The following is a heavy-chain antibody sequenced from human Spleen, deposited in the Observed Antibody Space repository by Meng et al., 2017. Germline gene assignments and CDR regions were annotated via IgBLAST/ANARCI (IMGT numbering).Heavy chain of an antibody. CDR2: IDYNGST. J-gene: IGHJ4*02. Sequence: GSLRLSCTVSGGSISNYYWSWIRQPPVKGLEWIGYIDYNGSTKYNPALNSGVPISVDTSRNQSSLKLSCVTAADTAVYFCARKAGNCISTTCYSLDYWGQGTLVTVSS. V-gene: IGHV4-59*01. CDR3: ARKAGNCISTTCYSLDY. CDR1: GGSISNYY. D-gene: IGHD2-2*01.